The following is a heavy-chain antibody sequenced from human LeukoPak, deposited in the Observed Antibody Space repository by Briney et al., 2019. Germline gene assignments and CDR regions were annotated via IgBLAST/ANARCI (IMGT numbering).Heavy chain of an antibody. Sequence: SETLSLTCTVSGGSISSSSYYWGWIRQPPGKGLEWIGSIYYSGSTYYNPSLKSRVTISVDTSKNQFSLKLSSVTAADTAVYYCARHRIAARFYYYYYMDVWGKGTTVTVSS. J-gene: IGHJ6*03. CDR2: IYYSGST. CDR1: GGSISSSSYY. CDR3: ARHRIAARFYYYYYMDV. D-gene: IGHD6-6*01. V-gene: IGHV4-39*01.